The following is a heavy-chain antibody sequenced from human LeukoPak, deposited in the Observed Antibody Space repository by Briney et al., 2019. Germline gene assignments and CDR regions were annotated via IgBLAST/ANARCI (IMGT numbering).Heavy chain of an antibody. CDR3: ATETNGRHYDY. CDR1: GLTFSTSG. D-gene: IGHD1-14*01. V-gene: IGHV3-21*06. J-gene: IGHJ4*02. Sequence: GGSLRLSCTASGLTFSTSGFNWVRQAPGKGQEWVASIGPTGSDRYHADSIKGRFTLSRDNANNFLYLQMNSLRAEDTAVYYCATETNGRHYDYWGQGTLLTVPS. CDR2: IGPTGSDR.